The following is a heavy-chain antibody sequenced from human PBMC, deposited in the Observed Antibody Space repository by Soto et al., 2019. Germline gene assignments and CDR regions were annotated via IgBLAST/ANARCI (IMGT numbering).Heavy chain of an antibody. J-gene: IGHJ6*02. D-gene: IGHD6-13*01. V-gene: IGHV5-51*01. CDR2: IYPGDSDT. Sequence: PGESLKISCKGSGYSFTSYWIGWARQMPGKGLEWMGIIYPGDSDTRYSPSFQGQVTISADKSISTAYLQWSSLKASDTAMYYCAKTAAGGKNYYGMDAWGQGTTVTVSS. CDR1: GYSFTSYW. CDR3: AKTAAGGKNYYGMDA.